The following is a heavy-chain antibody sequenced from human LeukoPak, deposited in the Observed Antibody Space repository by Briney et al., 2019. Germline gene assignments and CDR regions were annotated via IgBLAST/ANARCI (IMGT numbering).Heavy chain of an antibody. J-gene: IGHJ6*02. V-gene: IGHV2-70*01. CDR2: IDWEGDK. CDR1: GFSLSTSAMC. Sequence: SGPTLVNPTQTLTLTCTFSGFSLSTSAMCVSWIRQPQEKALEWLALIDWEGDKYYSTSLKTRLTISKDTSKNQVVLTMTNMDPVDTATYYCARTPLAIYCSSTSCYAYYYYGMDVWGQGTTVTVSS. CDR3: ARTPLAIYCSSTSCYAYYYYGMDV. D-gene: IGHD2-2*01.